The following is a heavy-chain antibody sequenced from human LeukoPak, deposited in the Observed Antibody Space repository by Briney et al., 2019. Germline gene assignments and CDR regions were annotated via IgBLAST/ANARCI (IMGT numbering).Heavy chain of an antibody. D-gene: IGHD3-10*01. CDR1: GFTFSSYG. J-gene: IGHJ4*02. Sequence: GGSLRLSCAASGFTFSSYGMPWVRQAPGKGLEWVAVMWYDGGNKYYADSVKGRFTISRDNSKNTLYLQMNSLRAEDTAVYYCARDFNKAMVRGVIKEWGQGTLVTVSS. CDR3: ARDFNKAMVRGVIKE. V-gene: IGHV3-33*01. CDR2: MWYDGGNK.